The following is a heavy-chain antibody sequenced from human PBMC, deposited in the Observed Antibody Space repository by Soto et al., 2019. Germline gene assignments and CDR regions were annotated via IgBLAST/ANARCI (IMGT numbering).Heavy chain of an antibody. V-gene: IGHV4-59*01. Sequence: SETLSLTCTGSGDSISGSYCSWIRQPPGKGLEWIGYINHSGSTNYNPSLKSRVTISGDTSKNQFSLKLSSVTAADTAVYYCARDGSGWYFDYWGQGTLVTVS. CDR1: GDSISGSY. CDR3: ARDGSGWYFDY. CDR2: INHSGST. J-gene: IGHJ4*02. D-gene: IGHD6-19*01.